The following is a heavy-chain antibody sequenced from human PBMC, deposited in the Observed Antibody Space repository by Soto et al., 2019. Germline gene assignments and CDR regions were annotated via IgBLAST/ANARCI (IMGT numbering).Heavy chain of an antibody. J-gene: IGHJ6*02. D-gene: IGHD3-16*01. CDR3: ARQGSNGAYYYYGMDV. Sequence: PGESLKISCKGSGYRFSSYWIAWVRQMPGKGLEWMGIIYPGDSDTRYSPSFEGQVTILADKSNSTAYLQWSSLKASDTAMYYCARQGSNGAYYYYGMDVWGQGTTVTVSS. CDR2: IYPGDSDT. CDR1: GYRFSSYW. V-gene: IGHV5-51*01.